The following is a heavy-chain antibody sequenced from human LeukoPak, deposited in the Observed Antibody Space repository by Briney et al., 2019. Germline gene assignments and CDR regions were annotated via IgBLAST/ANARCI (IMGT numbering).Heavy chain of an antibody. Sequence: GGSLRLSCAASGFTFSSYAMRWVRQAPGKGLEWVSAIGSGSGGTTIYADSVKGRFTISRDNAKNSLYLQMNSLRAEDTAVYYCARDQAAAGSDAFDIWGQGTMVSVSS. D-gene: IGHD6-13*01. CDR3: ARDQAAAGSDAFDI. J-gene: IGHJ3*02. CDR2: IGSGSGGTT. CDR1: GFTFSSYA. V-gene: IGHV3-23*01.